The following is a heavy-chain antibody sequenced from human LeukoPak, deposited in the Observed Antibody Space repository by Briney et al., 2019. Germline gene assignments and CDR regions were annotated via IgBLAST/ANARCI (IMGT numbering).Heavy chain of an antibody. Sequence: SETLSLTCAVYGGSFGGYYWSWIRQPPGKGLEWIGEINHSGSTNYNPSLKGRVTISVDTSKNQFSLKLSSVTAADTAVYYCASASSRRGWFDPWGQGTLVTVSS. CDR3: ASASSRRGWFDP. D-gene: IGHD6-13*01. CDR1: GGSFGGYY. V-gene: IGHV4-34*01. J-gene: IGHJ5*02. CDR2: INHSGST.